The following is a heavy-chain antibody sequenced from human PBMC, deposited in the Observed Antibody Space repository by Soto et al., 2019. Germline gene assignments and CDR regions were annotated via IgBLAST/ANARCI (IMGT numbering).Heavy chain of an antibody. CDR2: TSWDDDK. CDR3: AHRRLAAYGDYFDY. J-gene: IGHJ4*02. V-gene: IGHV2-5*02. CDR1: GFSLSTSGVG. Sequence: QITLKESGPTLVKPTQTLTLTCTFSGFSLSTSGVGVGWIRQPPGKALEWLAFTSWDDDKRHSPSLKSRLTITKDTSKNQVVLTRANMDPMDTATYYCAHRRLAAYGDYFDYWGQGTLVTVSS. D-gene: IGHD4-17*01.